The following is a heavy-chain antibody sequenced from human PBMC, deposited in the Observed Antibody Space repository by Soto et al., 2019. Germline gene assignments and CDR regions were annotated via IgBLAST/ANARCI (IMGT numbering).Heavy chain of an antibody. CDR1: GFTFSSYG. CDR3: AKDTGYSSGWYSDYYGMDV. CDR2: ISYDGSNK. Sequence: QTGGSLRLSCAASGFTFSSYGMHWARQAPGKGLEWVAVISYDGSNKYYADSVKGRFTISRDNSKNTLYLQMNSLRAEDTAVYYCAKDTGYSSGWYSDYYGMDVWGQGTTVTVSS. D-gene: IGHD6-19*01. V-gene: IGHV3-30*18. J-gene: IGHJ6*02.